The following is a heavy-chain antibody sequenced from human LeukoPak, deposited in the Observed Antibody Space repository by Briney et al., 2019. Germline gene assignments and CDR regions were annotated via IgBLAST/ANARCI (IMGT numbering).Heavy chain of an antibody. CDR3: ARGASSRFEH. CDR1: GGSISDYY. Sequence: SETLSLTCTVSGGSISDYYWSWIRQSPGKGLEWIGHIHYSGSTNYNSSLESRVTISMDTSKRQISLKLSSVTAADTAVYYCARGASSRFEHWGQGTLVTVSS. V-gene: IGHV4-59*01. D-gene: IGHD6-13*01. J-gene: IGHJ4*02. CDR2: IHYSGST.